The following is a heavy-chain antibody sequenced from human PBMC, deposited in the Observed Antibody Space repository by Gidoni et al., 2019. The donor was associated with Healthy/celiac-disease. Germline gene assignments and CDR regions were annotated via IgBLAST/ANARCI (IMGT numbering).Heavy chain of an antibody. Sequence: QVQLVQSGAEVKKHGSSVKVSCKASGGTFSSYTISWVRQAPGQGLEWMGRIIPILGIANYAQKFQGRVTITADKSTSTAYMELSSLRSEDTAVYYCARDRNMVRGVIDLYVGWGQGTLVTVSS. J-gene: IGHJ4*02. V-gene: IGHV1-69*08. D-gene: IGHD3-10*01. CDR3: ARDRNMVRGVIDLYVG. CDR1: GGTFSSYT. CDR2: IIPILGIA.